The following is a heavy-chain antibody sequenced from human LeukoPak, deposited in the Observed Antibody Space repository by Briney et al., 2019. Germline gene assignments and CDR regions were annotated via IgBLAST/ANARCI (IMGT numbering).Heavy chain of an antibody. CDR2: ISAYNGNT. V-gene: IGHV1-18*01. D-gene: IGHD2-2*03. CDR1: GYTFTSYG. Sequence: ASVKVSCKASGYTFTSYGISWVRQAPGQGLEWMGWISAYNGNTNYAQKFQGRVTMTTDTSTSTAYMELRSLRSDDTAVYYCARVRLDIVVVPAALGLDYWGQGTLVTVSS. CDR3: ARVRLDIVVVPAALGLDY. J-gene: IGHJ4*02.